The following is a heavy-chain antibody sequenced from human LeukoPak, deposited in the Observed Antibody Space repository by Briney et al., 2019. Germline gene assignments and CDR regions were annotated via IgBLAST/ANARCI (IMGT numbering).Heavy chain of an antibody. Sequence: SETLSLTCTVSGGSISSYYWSWIRQPPGKGLEWIGYIYNSGSTNYNPSLRSRVTISVDTSKNQFSLKLSSVTAADTAVYYCARDIAFVRGVITRKNWFDPWGQGTLVTVSS. J-gene: IGHJ5*02. CDR2: IYNSGST. CDR1: GGSISSYY. CDR3: ARDIAFVRGVITRKNWFDP. V-gene: IGHV4-59*12. D-gene: IGHD3-10*01.